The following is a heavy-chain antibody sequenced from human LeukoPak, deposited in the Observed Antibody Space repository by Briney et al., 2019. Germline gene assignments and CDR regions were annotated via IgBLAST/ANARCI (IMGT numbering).Heavy chain of an antibody. Sequence: SETQSLTCTVSGGSTSSSSYYWGWIRQPPGKGLEWIGSIYYSGSTYYNPSLKSRVTISVDTSKNQFSLKLSSVTAADTAVYYCARHSVVVVPAAVWYNWFDPWGQGTLVTVSS. D-gene: IGHD2-2*01. CDR1: GGSTSSSSYY. J-gene: IGHJ5*02. CDR2: IYYSGST. CDR3: ARHSVVVVPAAVWYNWFDP. V-gene: IGHV4-39*01.